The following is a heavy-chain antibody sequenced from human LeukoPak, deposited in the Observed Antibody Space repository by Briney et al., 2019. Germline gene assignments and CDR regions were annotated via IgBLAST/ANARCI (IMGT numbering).Heavy chain of an antibody. V-gene: IGHV3-21*01. D-gene: IGHD3-3*01. CDR3: AREKGYYDFWSGEEDAFDI. CDR2: ISSSSSYI. Sequence: GGSLRLSCAASGFTFSSYSMNWVRQAPGKGLEWVSSISSSSSYIYYADSVKGRFTISRDNAKNSLYLQMNSLRAEDTAVYYCAREKGYYDFWSGEEDAFDIWGQGTMVTVSS. CDR1: GFTFSSYS. J-gene: IGHJ3*02.